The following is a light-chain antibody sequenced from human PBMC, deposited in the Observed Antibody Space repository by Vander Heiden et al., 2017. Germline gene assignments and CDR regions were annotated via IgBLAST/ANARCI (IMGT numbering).Light chain of an antibody. Sequence: DIVMTQSPATLSVSPGERATLSCRASQSVMSSLAWYQQKPGQAPRLLIYDASTSATGVPARFSGIGSGTEFTLTISSLQSEDFAVYYCQHEHNWALRFGGRTNVEIK. CDR1: QSVMSS. CDR2: DAS. CDR3: QHEHNWALR. V-gene: IGKV3-15*01. J-gene: IGKJ4*01.